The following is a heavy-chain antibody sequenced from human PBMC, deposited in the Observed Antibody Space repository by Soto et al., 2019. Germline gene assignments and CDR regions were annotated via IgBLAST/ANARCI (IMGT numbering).Heavy chain of an antibody. CDR3: ARQSILGRRDYYHGMDV. J-gene: IGHJ6*02. CDR2: IYYSGST. Sequence: SETLSLTCTVSGGSIRSSSYYWVWIRQPPGKGLEWIGSIYYSGSTYSNPSLKSRVTISADTSKNQFSLKLTSVTAADTAVYYCARQSILGRRDYYHGMDVWGQGTMVTVSS. CDR1: GGSIRSSSYY. D-gene: IGHD2-21*01. V-gene: IGHV4-39*01.